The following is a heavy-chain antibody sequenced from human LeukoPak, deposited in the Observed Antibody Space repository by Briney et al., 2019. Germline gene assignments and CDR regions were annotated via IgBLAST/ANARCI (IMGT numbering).Heavy chain of an antibody. CDR3: AKGNGGSYYHFDY. CDR2: IRYDGSNK. D-gene: IGHD1-26*01. CDR1: GFTFSSYG. Sequence: PGGSLRLSCAASGFTFSSYGMHWVRQAPGKGLEWVAFIRYDGSNKYYADSVKGRFTISRDNSKNTLYLQMNSLRAEDTAVYYCAKGNGGSYYHFDYWGQGTLVTVSS. V-gene: IGHV3-30*02. J-gene: IGHJ4*02.